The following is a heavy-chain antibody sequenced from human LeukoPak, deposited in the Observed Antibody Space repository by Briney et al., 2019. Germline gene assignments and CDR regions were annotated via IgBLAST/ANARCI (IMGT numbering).Heavy chain of an antibody. CDR1: GYIFSNYW. J-gene: IGHJ3*02. CDR3: ARHRGSHYPKGAFDI. Sequence: GESLKISCKGSGYIFSNYWIAWVRQMPGKGLEWMGIIYPGDSDTRYSPSFQGQVTISADKSISTAYLQWSSLKASDTAMYYCARHRGSHYPKGAFDIWGQGTMVTVSS. CDR2: IYPGDSDT. V-gene: IGHV5-51*01. D-gene: IGHD1-26*01.